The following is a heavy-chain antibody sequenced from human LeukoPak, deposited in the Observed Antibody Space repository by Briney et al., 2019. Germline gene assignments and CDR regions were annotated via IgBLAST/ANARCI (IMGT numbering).Heavy chain of an antibody. V-gene: IGHV3-74*03. D-gene: IGHD3-10*02. J-gene: IGHJ5*02. CDR2: INSDGSST. CDR3: ARVFGRNWFDP. Sequence: GSLRLSCAASGFTFSSYWMHWVRQAPGKGLVWVSRINSDGSSTTYADSVKGRFTISRDNAKNTLYLQMNSLRAEDTAVYYCARVFGRNWFDPWGQGTLVTVSS. CDR1: GFTFSSYW.